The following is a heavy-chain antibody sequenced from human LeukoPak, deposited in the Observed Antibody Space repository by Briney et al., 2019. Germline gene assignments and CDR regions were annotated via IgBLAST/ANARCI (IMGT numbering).Heavy chain of an antibody. CDR1: GFTFTNYD. Sequence: PGGSLRLSCAASGFTFTNYDMSWVRQAPGKGLDWVSSISDSGGSTYYADSVKGRFTISRDNSKNTLYLQMTNLRAADTAVYYCAKDLSRSVAADWFDPWDQGSLVTVSS. D-gene: IGHD6-19*01. CDR3: AKDLSRSVAADWFDP. CDR2: ISDSGGST. J-gene: IGHJ5*02. V-gene: IGHV3-23*01.